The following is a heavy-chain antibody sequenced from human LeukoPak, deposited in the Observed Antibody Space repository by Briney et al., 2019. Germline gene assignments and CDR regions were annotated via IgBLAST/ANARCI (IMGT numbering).Heavy chain of an antibody. D-gene: IGHD3-10*01. Sequence: GGSLRLSCTASGFTFGDYAMSWVRQAPGKGLEWVSAISGSGGSTYYADSVKDRFTISRDNSKNTLYLQMNSLRAEDTAVYYCAKDVARFGELPPYDAFDIWGQGTMVTVSS. V-gene: IGHV3-23*01. CDR2: ISGSGGST. J-gene: IGHJ3*02. CDR1: GFTFGDYA. CDR3: AKDVARFGELPPYDAFDI.